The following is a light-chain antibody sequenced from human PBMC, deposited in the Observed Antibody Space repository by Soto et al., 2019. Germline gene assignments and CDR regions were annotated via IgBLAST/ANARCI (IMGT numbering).Light chain of an antibody. CDR3: QPYDNRLSTAL. Sequence: QSVLTQPPSVSGAPGQRVIISCTGRSSNIGTGYDVNWYQQIPGTAPRLLIHGNHNRPSGVPDRFSGSEAGTSASLAIAELQAEDEADSYCQPYDNRLSTALFGAGTELTV. J-gene: IGLJ2*01. CDR2: GNH. CDR1: SSNIGTGYD. V-gene: IGLV1-40*01.